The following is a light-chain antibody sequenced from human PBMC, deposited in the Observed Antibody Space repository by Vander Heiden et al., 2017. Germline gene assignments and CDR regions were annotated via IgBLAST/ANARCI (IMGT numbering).Light chain of an antibody. CDR2: WAS. Sequence: DIVMTQSPDSLAVSLGERATINCKSSQSVLYSSNNKNYLAWYQQKPGQPPKLLIYWASTRESGVPDRFSSSGSGTDFTLTISSLQAEDVAVYYCQQDDSTPLTFGGGTKVEIK. J-gene: IGKJ4*01. CDR1: QSVLYSSNNKNY. V-gene: IGKV4-1*01. CDR3: QQDDSTPLT.